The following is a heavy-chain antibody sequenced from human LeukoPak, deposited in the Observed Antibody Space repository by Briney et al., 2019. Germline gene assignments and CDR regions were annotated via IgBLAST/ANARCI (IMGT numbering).Heavy chain of an antibody. CDR2: ISSSGSTI. D-gene: IGHD3-9*01. J-gene: IGHJ4*02. CDR3: ARHSDYDILPGPNDY. CDR1: GFTFSSYE. Sequence: GGSLRLSCAASGFTFSSYEMNWVRQAPGKGLEWVSYISSSGSTIYYADSVKGRFTISRDNAKNSLYLQMNSLGAEDTAVYYCARHSDYDILPGPNDYWGQGTLVTVSS. V-gene: IGHV3-48*03.